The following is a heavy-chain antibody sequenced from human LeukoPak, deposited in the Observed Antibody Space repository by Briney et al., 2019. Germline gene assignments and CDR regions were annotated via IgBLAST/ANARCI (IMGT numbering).Heavy chain of an antibody. Sequence: EASVKVSCKASGYTFTGYHMHWVRQAPGQGLEWMGWINPNSGGTNYAQKFQGRVTMTRDTSISTAYMELSRLRSDDTAVYYCAREVSYYDSSGYYYAYFDYWGQGTLVTVSS. CDR3: AREVSYYDSSGYYYAYFDY. CDR2: INPNSGGT. V-gene: IGHV1-2*02. D-gene: IGHD3-22*01. J-gene: IGHJ4*02. CDR1: GYTFTGYH.